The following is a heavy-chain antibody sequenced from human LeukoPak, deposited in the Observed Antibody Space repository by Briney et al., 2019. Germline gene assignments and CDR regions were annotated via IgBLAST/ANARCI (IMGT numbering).Heavy chain of an antibody. CDR3: ARGFGYSYGLDWFDP. Sequence: PSETLSLTCTVSGGSISSYYWSWIRQPPGKGLEWIGYIYYSGSTNYNPSLKSRVTISVDTSKNQFSLKLSSVTAADTAVYYCARGFGYSYGLDWFDPWGQGTLVTVSS. CDR2: IYYSGST. CDR1: GGSISSYY. J-gene: IGHJ5*02. V-gene: IGHV4-59*01. D-gene: IGHD5-18*01.